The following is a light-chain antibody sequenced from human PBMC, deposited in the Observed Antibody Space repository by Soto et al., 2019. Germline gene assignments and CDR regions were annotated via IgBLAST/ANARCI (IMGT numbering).Light chain of an antibody. J-gene: IGLJ1*01. Sequence: QSALTQPASVSGSPGQSITISCTGTSSDVGSYNLVSWYQQHPGKAPKLMIYEGSKRPSGVSSRFSGSKSGNTASLTISGLQAEDEADYYCCSYAGSCTYYVFGTGTKLTVL. V-gene: IGLV2-23*01. CDR3: CSYAGSCTYYV. CDR2: EGS. CDR1: SSDVGSYNL.